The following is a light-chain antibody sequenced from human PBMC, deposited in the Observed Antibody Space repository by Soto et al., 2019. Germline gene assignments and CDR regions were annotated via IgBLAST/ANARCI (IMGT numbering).Light chain of an antibody. CDR3: QQSYSTPQP. CDR1: QSISNY. Sequence: DIQMTQSPSSLSASVGDRVTVTCRASQSISNYLNWYQQKPGKAPKVLIYAASSLQSGVPSRFSGSGSGTEFTLTISSLQPEDFATYYCQQSYSTPQPFGQGTKVEMK. J-gene: IGKJ1*01. CDR2: AAS. V-gene: IGKV1-39*01.